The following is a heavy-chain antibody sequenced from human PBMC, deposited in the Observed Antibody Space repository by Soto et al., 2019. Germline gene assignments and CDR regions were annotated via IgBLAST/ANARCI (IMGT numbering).Heavy chain of an antibody. J-gene: IGHJ4*02. CDR3: ARDGDSSGWYVY. D-gene: IGHD6-19*01. V-gene: IGHV4-59*12. CDR1: GGSISSYY. CDR2: IYYSGST. Sequence: SETLSLTCTVSGGSISSYYWSWIRQPPGKGLEWIGYIYYSGSTNYNPSIKRRVTISVDTSKNQFSLKLSSMTAEDTALYYGARDGDSSGWYVYWGQGTLVTVSS.